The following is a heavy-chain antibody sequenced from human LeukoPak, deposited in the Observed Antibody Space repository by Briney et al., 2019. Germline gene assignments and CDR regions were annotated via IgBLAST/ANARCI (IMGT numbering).Heavy chain of an antibody. CDR1: GGSISSSSYY. Sequence: SETLSLTCTVSGGSISSSSYYWGWIRQPPGKGLEWIGYIYYSGSTNYNPSLKSRVTISVDTSKNQFSLKLSSVTAADTAVYYCARGDIAAAGAYYFDYWGQGTLVTVSS. V-gene: IGHV4-61*05. J-gene: IGHJ4*02. CDR3: ARGDIAAAGAYYFDY. CDR2: IYYSGST. D-gene: IGHD6-13*01.